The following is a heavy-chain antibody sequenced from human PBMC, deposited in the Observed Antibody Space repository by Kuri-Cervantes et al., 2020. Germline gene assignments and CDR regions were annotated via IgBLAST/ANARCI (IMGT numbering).Heavy chain of an antibody. D-gene: IGHD4-23*01. CDR2: IDWDDDK. CDR3: ARMLRWSEGSGQNDAFDI. J-gene: IGHJ3*02. CDR1: GFSLTTTAMY. V-gene: IGHV2-70*18. Sequence: SGPTLVKPTQTLTLTCTFSGFSLTTTAMYVSWVRQPPGKALEWVIFIDWDDDKYYSTSLKTRLTISEDTSKNQVVLTMTNMDPVDTATYYCARMLRWSEGSGQNDAFDIWGQGTTVTVSS.